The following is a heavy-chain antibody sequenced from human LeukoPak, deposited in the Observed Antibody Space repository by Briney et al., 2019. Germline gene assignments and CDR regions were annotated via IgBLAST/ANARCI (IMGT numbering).Heavy chain of an antibody. Sequence: GGSLRLSCEASGFTFSSFGMHWVRQAPGKGLEWVAFIRRDGDVIYYADSVKGRFTISRDNSRNMVYLQLNSLRPEDTAVYYCARSGSYYNLFSLYYMDVWGKGTTVTVSS. J-gene: IGHJ6*03. CDR2: IRRDGDVI. CDR1: GFTFSSFG. V-gene: IGHV3-30*02. D-gene: IGHD2-2*02. CDR3: ARSGSYYNLFSLYYMDV.